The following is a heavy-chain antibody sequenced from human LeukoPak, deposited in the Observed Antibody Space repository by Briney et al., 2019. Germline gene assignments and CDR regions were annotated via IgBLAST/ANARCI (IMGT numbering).Heavy chain of an antibody. CDR2: ISGSGGST. D-gene: IGHD2-2*01. V-gene: IGHV3-23*01. J-gene: IGHJ4*02. CDR1: GFTFSGYA. CDR3: AKDRSYCSSTSCSGY. Sequence: GASLRLSCAASGFTFSGYAMSWVRRAPGKGLEWVSAISGSGGSTYYADSVKGRFTISRDNSKNTLYLQMNSLRAEDTAVYYCAKDRSYCSSTSCSGYWGQGTLVTVSS.